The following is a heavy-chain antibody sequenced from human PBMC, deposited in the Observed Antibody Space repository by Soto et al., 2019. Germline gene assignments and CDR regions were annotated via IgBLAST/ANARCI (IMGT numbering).Heavy chain of an antibody. CDR2: MQSIGDS. Sequence: QVQLQESGPGLVKPSETLSLTCDASGVSVSSAYHHWSWIRQAPGKGLEWIGQMQSIGDSNYKHSLKSRLTITLDGSRNQFSLNLISVSAADAAVYYCALYLPGGGGVGYWGQATLIPVSS. CDR1: GVSVSSAYHH. CDR3: ALYLPGGGGVGY. J-gene: IGHJ4*02. D-gene: IGHD2-15*01. V-gene: IGHV4-61*01.